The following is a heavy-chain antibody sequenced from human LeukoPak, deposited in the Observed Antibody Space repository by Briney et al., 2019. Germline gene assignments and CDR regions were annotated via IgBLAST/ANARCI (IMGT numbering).Heavy chain of an antibody. Sequence: GGSLRLSCAASGFTFDDYTMHWVRQAPGKGLEWVSLISWDGGSTYYADSVKGRFTISRDNSKDSLYLQMNSLRTEDTALYYCCFMDVEPVGSSAGYWGQGTLVTVSS. CDR2: ISWDGGST. J-gene: IGHJ4*02. V-gene: IGHV3-43*01. CDR1: GFTFDDYT. CDR3: CFMDVEPVGSSAGY. D-gene: IGHD6-6*01.